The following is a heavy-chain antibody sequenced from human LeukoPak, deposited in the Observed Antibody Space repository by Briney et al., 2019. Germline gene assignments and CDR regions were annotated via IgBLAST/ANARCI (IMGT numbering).Heavy chain of an antibody. J-gene: IGHJ4*02. CDR3: ARAFYCSSTSCYNDGGWFVDY. V-gene: IGHV3-48*03. D-gene: IGHD2-2*02. CDR1: GFTFSSYE. CDR2: ISSSGSTI. Sequence: GGSLRLSCAASGFTFSSYEMNWVRQAPGKGLEWVSYISSSGSTIYYADSVKGRFTISRDNSKNTLYLQMNSLRAEDTAVYYCARAFYCSSTSCYNDGGWFVDYWGQGTLVTVSS.